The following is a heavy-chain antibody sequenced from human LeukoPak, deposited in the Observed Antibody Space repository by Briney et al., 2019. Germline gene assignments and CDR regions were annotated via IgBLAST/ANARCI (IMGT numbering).Heavy chain of an antibody. CDR1: GFTFSSCG. D-gene: IGHD5-24*01. J-gene: IGHJ4*02. CDR2: IWYDGSNK. Sequence: GSLRLSCAASGFTFSSCGMHWVRQAPGKGVEWVAVIWYDGSNKYYADSVKGRFTISRDNSKNTLCVQKNSLRAEDTAVYYCARDGGGRWLQLYYWGQGTLVTVSS. CDR3: ARDGGGRWLQLYY. V-gene: IGHV3-33*01.